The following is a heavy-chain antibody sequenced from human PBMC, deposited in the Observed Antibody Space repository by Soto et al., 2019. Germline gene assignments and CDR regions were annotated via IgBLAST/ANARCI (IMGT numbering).Heavy chain of an antibody. V-gene: IGHV4-59*01. CDR3: ARALNPPGIAAAGNWFDP. CDR1: GGSISSYY. Sequence: PSETLSLTCTVSGGSISSYYWSWIRQPPGKGLEWIGYIYYSGSTNYNPSLESRVTISVDTSKNQFSLKLSSVTAADTAVYYCARALNPPGIAAAGNWFDPWGQGTLVTVSS. D-gene: IGHD6-13*01. CDR2: IYYSGST. J-gene: IGHJ5*02.